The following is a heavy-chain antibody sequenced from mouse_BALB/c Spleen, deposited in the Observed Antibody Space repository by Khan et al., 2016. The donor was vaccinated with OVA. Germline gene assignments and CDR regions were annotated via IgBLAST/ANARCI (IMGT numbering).Heavy chain of an antibody. CDR1: GFNIKDYY. D-gene: IGHD2-2*01. CDR3: ARSGYVAWFTY. J-gene: IGHJ3*01. V-gene: IGHV14-1*02. CDR2: IDPENGDP. Sequence: VQLQQSGAELVRPGALVKLSCKPSGFNIKDYYIHWVKQRPEQGLEWIGWIDPENGDPIYDPRFQGKAIITADTSSNTAYLQLSSLASEDTAVYSCARSGYVAWFTYWGQGTLVTVSA.